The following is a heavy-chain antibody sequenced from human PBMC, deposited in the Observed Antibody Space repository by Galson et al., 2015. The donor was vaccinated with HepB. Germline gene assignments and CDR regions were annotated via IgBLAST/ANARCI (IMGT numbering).Heavy chain of an antibody. D-gene: IGHD3-10*01. V-gene: IGHV1-24*01. CDR3: ATSIGFGESISYYYYGMDV. CDR2: FDPEDGET. J-gene: IGHJ6*02. Sequence: SVKVSCKVSGYTLTELSMHWVRQAPGKGLEWMGGFDPEDGETIYAQKFQGRVTMTEDTSTDTAYMGLSSLRSEDTAVYYCATSIGFGESISYYYYGMDVWGQGTTVTVSS. CDR1: GYTLTELS.